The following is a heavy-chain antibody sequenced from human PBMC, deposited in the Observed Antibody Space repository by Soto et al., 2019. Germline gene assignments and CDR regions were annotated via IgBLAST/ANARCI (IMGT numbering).Heavy chain of an antibody. CDR1: GFTFSSYG. V-gene: IGHV3-33*01. Sequence: GGSLRLSCAASGFTFSSYGMHWVRQAPGKGLEWVAVIWYDGSNKYYADSVKGRFTISRDNSKNTLYLQMNSLRAEDTAVYYCARDPNYCGGDCYCLSNWFDPWGQGT. J-gene: IGHJ5*02. CDR3: ARDPNYCGGDCYCLSNWFDP. D-gene: IGHD2-21*02. CDR2: IWYDGSNK.